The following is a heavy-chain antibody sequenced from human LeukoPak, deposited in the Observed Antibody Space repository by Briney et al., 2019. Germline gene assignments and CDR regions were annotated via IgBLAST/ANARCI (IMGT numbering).Heavy chain of an antibody. J-gene: IGHJ4*02. CDR1: GYSISSGYY. Sequence: SETLSLTCAVSGYSISSGYYWGWIRQPPGKGLEWIGSIYHSGSTYYNPSLKSRVTISVDTSKNQFSLYLSSVTAADTAVYYCARARRFYDSTGYYNYFDYWGQGTLVTVSS. D-gene: IGHD3-22*01. CDR3: ARARRFYDSTGYYNYFDY. CDR2: IYHSGST. V-gene: IGHV4-38-2*01.